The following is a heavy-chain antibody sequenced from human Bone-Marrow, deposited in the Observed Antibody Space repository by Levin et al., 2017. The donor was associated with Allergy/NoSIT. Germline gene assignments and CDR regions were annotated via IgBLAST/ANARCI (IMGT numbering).Heavy chain of an antibody. CDR2: IKEDGSEK. CDR3: ARDQFRRATIGARWFDP. CDR1: GFTFSNSW. J-gene: IGHJ5*02. Sequence: PGGSLGLSCAASGFTFSNSWMSWVRQAPGKGLEWVANIKEDGSEKYYVDSVKGRFTISRDNAKNSLYVQMNSLRAEDTAVYYCARDQFRRATIGARWFDPWGQGTLVTVSS. D-gene: IGHD5-24*01. V-gene: IGHV3-7*01.